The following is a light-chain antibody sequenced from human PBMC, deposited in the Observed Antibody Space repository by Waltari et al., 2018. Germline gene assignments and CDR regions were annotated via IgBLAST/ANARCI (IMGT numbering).Light chain of an antibody. CDR1: KIGTKN. V-gene: IGLV3-21*04. CDR2: DDR. CDR3: QVWDSRSGI. J-gene: IGLJ2*01. Sequence: SYVLTQPPSVSVAPGKTATITCGANKIGTKNVHWYQKKPGQAPVLVIFDDRNRPSGIPEGISGSNSGNTATLTISRAEAGDEADYYCQVWDSRSGIFGGGTKLTVL.